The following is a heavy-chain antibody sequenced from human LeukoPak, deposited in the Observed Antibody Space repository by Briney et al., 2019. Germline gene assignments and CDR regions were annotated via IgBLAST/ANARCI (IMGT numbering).Heavy chain of an antibody. CDR2: IYPGDSAT. Sequence: GESLKISCKGSGYSFTSYWIAWVRQMPGKGLEWMGIIYPGDSATRYSPSFQGQVTISADNSINTAYLQWNSLKASDTAMYFCARHGFTGAFSEYLPHWGQGTLVTVSS. J-gene: IGHJ1*01. D-gene: IGHD7-27*01. V-gene: IGHV5-51*01. CDR3: ARHGFTGAFSEYLPH. CDR1: GYSFTSYW.